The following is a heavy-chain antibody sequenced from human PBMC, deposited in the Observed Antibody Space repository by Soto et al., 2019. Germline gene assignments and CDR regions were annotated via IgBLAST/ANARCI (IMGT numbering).Heavy chain of an antibody. D-gene: IGHD1-20*01. J-gene: IGHJ6*01. CDR1: GFTFSSYG. CDR3: ARDRGPFNGNDWPHYYDGMDV. V-gene: IGHV3-33*01. Sequence: QVQLVESGGGVVQPGRSLRLSCAASGFTFSSYGMHWVRQAPGKGLEWVTVIWYDGSNKYYADSVKGRFTISRDNSKNTLYLQMNSLRAEDTAVYYCARDRGPFNGNDWPHYYDGMDVW. CDR2: IWYDGSNK.